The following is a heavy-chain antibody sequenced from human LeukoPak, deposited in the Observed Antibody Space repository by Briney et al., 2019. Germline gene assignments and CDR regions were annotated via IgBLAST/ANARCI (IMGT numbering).Heavy chain of an antibody. CDR3: ARASVSVVRGAIFDY. D-gene: IGHD3-10*01. J-gene: IGHJ4*02. CDR1: GGSFTSYH. V-gene: IGHV4-4*07. Sequence: SETLSLTCTVSGGSFTSYHWSWIRRPAGKGMEWIGRIYTDGSTSYHPSLNGRLTMSVDTSNRQFSLKLRSVTAADMAVYYCARASVSVVRGAIFDYWGQGTLVTVSS. CDR2: IYTDGST.